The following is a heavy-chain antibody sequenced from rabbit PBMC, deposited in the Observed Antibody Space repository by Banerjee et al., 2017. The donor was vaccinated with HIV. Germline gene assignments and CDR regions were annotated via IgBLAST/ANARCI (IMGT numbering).Heavy chain of an antibody. CDR2: INTSTGNT. CDR3: ARDGGSSVYTQYYFNL. Sequence: QEQLEESGGGLVKPEGSLTLTCKASGFSFSNKYVMCWVRQAPGKGLEWIACINTSTGNTVYATWAKGRFTISKTSWTTVTLQMTSLTAADTATHFCARDGGSSVYTQYYFNLWGPGTLVTVS. V-gene: IGHV1S45*01. CDR1: GFSFSNKYV. J-gene: IGHJ4*01. D-gene: IGHD8-1*01.